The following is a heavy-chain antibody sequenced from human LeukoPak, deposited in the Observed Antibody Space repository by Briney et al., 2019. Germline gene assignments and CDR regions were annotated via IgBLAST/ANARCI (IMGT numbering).Heavy chain of an antibody. V-gene: IGHV3-23*01. J-gene: IGHJ4*02. CDR3: AKDRVGAILYFDY. CDR2: LSGSGGRT. CDR1: GFTFDDYG. D-gene: IGHD1-26*01. Sequence: PGGSLRLSCAASGFTFDDYGMSWVRQAPGKGLEWVSALSGSGGRTYYADSLKGRFTISRDNSKNTLYLEMSSLRAEDTAIYYCAKDRVGAILYFDYWGQGSLVTVSS.